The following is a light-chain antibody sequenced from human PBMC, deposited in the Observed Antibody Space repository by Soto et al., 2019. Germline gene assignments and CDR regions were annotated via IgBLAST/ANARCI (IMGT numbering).Light chain of an antibody. CDR2: EVN. J-gene: IGLJ3*02. CDR1: SSDVGGYNF. CDR3: SSYTSSNTLV. V-gene: IGLV2-14*01. Sequence: QSALTQPASVSGSPGQSITISCTGTSSDVGGYNFVSWYQQHPGKAPKLMIYEVNKRPSGVSNRFSGSKSANTASLTISGLQAEVEADYYCSSYTSSNTLVFGGGTQLTVL.